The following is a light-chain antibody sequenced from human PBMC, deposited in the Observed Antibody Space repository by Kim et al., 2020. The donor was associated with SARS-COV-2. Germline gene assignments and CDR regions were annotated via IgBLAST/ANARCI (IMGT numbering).Light chain of an antibody. CDR3: QSYDNNGAV. CDR1: SGSVANNY. CDR2: EDS. J-gene: IGLJ2*01. Sequence: NFMLTQPHSVSGSPGETVTISCTRTSGSVANNYVQWFQQRPGRAPTILVYEDSRRHSGVSDRFSGSIDTSSNSASLTISGLTTDDEADYYCQSYDNNGAVFGGGTQLTVL. V-gene: IGLV6-57*03.